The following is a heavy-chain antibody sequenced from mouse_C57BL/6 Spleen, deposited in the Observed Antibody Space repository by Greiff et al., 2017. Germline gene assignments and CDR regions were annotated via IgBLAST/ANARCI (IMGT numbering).Heavy chain of an antibody. CDR1: GYTFTSYW. J-gene: IGHJ3*01. Sequence: VQLQQPGTELVKPGASVKLSCKASGYTFTSYWMHWVKQRPGQGLEWIGNINPSNGGTNYNEKFKSKATLTVDKSSTTAYMQLSSLTSEDSAVYYCARDDYYGYDPAWFAYWGQGTLVTVSA. CDR2: INPSNGGT. D-gene: IGHD2-2*01. CDR3: ARDDYYGYDPAWFAY. V-gene: IGHV1-53*01.